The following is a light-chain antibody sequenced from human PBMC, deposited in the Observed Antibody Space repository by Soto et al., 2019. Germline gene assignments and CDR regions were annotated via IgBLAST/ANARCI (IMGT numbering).Light chain of an antibody. J-gene: IGKJ4*01. Sequence: EIVFTQSPAILSLSPGERATLSCRASQSVGTYLDWYQQKLGQAPRLLIYDASNRATGIPARFSGSGSGTDFTLTISSLEPEDFAVYYCQQRVNWLTFGGGTKVDIK. V-gene: IGKV3-11*01. CDR3: QQRVNWLT. CDR2: DAS. CDR1: QSVGTY.